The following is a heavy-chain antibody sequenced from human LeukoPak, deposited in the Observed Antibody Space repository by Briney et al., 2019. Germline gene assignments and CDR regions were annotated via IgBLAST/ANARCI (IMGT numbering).Heavy chain of an antibody. D-gene: IGHD1-26*01. J-gene: IGHJ4*02. CDR1: GFTFSNSA. CDR2: IIVGSGKT. CDR3: AAELYSGSYGRCCSFAF. Sequence: SVKVSCKAPGFTFSNSAIQWVRQARGQRLEWIGWIIVGSGKTHYAQNLQERITITRDMSTNTAYMELSSLRSDDTAVYYCAAELYSGSYGRCCSFAFWGQGSQVTVSS. V-gene: IGHV1-58*02.